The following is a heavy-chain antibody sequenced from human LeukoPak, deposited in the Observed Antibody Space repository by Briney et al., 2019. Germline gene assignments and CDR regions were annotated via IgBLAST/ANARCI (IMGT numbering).Heavy chain of an antibody. J-gene: IGHJ4*02. CDR2: ISSSGSTI. V-gene: IGHV3-48*03. CDR3: VTVAGATKGHYFDY. D-gene: IGHD1-26*01. CDR1: GFTFSSYE. Sequence: GGSLRLSCAASGFTFSSYEMNWVRQAPGKGLEWVSYISSSGSTIYYADSVKGRFTISRDNAKNSLYPQMNSLRAEDTAVYYCVTVAGATKGHYFDYWGQGTLVTVSS.